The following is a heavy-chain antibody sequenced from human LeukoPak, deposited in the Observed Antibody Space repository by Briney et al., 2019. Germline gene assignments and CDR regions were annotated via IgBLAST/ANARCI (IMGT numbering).Heavy chain of an antibody. CDR2: ISYDGSNK. CDR1: GFTFSSFA. J-gene: IGHJ4*02. Sequence: GGSLRLSCAASGFTFSSFAMHWVRQAPGKGLEWVAVISYDGSNKYYADSVKGRFTISRDNSKNTLYLQMNSLRAEDTAFYYCARLYPGWYFDYWGQGTLVTVSS. D-gene: IGHD3-16*02. V-gene: IGHV3-30*14. CDR3: ARLYPGWYFDY.